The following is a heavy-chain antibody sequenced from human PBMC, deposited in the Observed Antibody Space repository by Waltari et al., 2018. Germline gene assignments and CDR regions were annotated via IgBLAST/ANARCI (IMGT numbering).Heavy chain of an antibody. D-gene: IGHD3-9*01. J-gene: IGHJ4*02. CDR2: INHSGST. CDR3: ARVGAGQGLRRKRPTGYYDY. CDR1: GGSFSGYY. Sequence: QVQLQQWGAGLLKPSETLSLTCAVYGGSFSGYYWSWIRQPPGKGREWIGEINHSGSTNYNPSLKSRVTISVDTSKNQFSLKLSSVTAADTAVYYCARVGAGQGLRRKRPTGYYDYWGQGTLVTVSS. V-gene: IGHV4-34*01.